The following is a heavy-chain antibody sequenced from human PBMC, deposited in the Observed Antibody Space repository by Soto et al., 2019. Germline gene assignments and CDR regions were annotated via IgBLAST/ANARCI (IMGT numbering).Heavy chain of an antibody. J-gene: IGHJ4*02. CDR3: ARSGDPGMALVPPPEY. Sequence: QVQLVESGGGVVQPGRSLRLSCAASGFTFSSYGMHWVRQAPGKGLEWVAVIWFDGRNKYYEDSVKGRFTISRDNSKNTLHLQMNSLRAEDTAVYFCARSGDPGMALVPPPEYWGQGTLVTVSS. D-gene: IGHD5-18*01. CDR1: GFTFSSYG. CDR2: IWFDGRNK. V-gene: IGHV3-33*01.